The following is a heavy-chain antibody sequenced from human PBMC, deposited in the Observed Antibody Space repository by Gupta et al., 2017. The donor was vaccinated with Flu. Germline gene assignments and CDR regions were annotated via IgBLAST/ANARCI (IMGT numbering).Heavy chain of an antibody. CDR3: AREGAGGSHFDY. CDR2: ISLSSRYI. J-gene: IGHJ4*02. V-gene: IGHV3-21*01. CDR1: GFNFDSYD. D-gene: IGHD1-26*01. Sequence: EVQLVESGGGLVKPGGSLRLSCAASGFNFDSYDMNWVRQAPGKGLEWVSSISLSSRYIYYADSVKGRFTISRDNAKNSLFLQMSSLTAEDTALYYCAREGAGGSHFDYWGQGTLVTVSS.